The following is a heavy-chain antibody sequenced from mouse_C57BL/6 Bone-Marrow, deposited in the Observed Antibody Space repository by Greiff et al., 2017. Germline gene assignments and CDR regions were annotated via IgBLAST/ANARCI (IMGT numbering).Heavy chain of an antibody. CDR2: INPYNGGT. V-gene: IGHV1-53*01. D-gene: IGHD1-1*01. CDR3: ARGGITTVVAKDWFAY. Sequence: QVQLQQPGTELVKPGASVKLSCKASGYTFTSYWMHWVKQRPGQGLEWIGNINPYNGGTSYNQKFKGKATLTVDKSSSTAYMELNSLTSEDSAVYYCARGGITTVVAKDWFAYWGQGTLVTVSA. CDR1: GYTFTSYW. J-gene: IGHJ3*01.